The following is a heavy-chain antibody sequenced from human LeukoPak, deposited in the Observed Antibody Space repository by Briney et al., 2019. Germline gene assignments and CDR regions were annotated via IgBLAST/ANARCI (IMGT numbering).Heavy chain of an antibody. CDR1: GFTFTNYW. J-gene: IGHJ6*03. CDR2: IKEDGGEE. CDR3: ARDGRHYYMDV. D-gene: IGHD1-26*01. Sequence: GGSLRLSCAASGFTFTNYWMSWVRQAPGKGLECVANIKEDGGEEHYLDSVKGRFTISRDNAKNSLYLQMNSLRAEDTAVYYCARDGRHYYMDVWGKGTTVTVSS. V-gene: IGHV3-7*01.